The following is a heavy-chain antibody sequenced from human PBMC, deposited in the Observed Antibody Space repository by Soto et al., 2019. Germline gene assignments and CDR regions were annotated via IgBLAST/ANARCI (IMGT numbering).Heavy chain of an antibody. CDR3: AADATAWQQMVPSDY. J-gene: IGHJ4*02. CDR1: GFTFTSSA. D-gene: IGHD2-8*01. Sequence: SVKVSCKXSGFTFTSSAFQWVRQARGQRLEWIGWIAVGSGYTKVSQRFQDRVTLTRDMSTSTTYMEVSRLTSEDTAIYFCAADATAWQQMVPSDYWGQGTLVTVSS. V-gene: IGHV1-58*01. CDR2: IAVGSGYT.